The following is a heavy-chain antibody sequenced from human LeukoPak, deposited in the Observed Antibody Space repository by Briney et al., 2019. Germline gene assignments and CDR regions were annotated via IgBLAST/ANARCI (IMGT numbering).Heavy chain of an antibody. Sequence: SETLSLTCTVSGGSISSGSYYWSWIRQPAGKGLEWIGRIYTSGSTNYNPSLKSRVTISVNTSKNQFSLKLSSVTAADTAVYYCARDDSSGYVDAFDIWGQGTMVTVSS. CDR1: GGSISSGSYY. D-gene: IGHD3-22*01. J-gene: IGHJ3*02. CDR2: IYTSGST. V-gene: IGHV4-61*02. CDR3: ARDDSSGYVDAFDI.